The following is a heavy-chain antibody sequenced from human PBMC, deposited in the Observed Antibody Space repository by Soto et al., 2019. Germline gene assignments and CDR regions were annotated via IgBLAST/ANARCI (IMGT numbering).Heavy chain of an antibody. CDR3: ARGKWADRFAN. J-gene: IGHJ5*02. D-gene: IGHD1-26*01. V-gene: IGHV4-34*01. CDR2: FYDGGSI. CDR1: GESLNYFY. Sequence: QVQLQQWGAGLLKPSETLSLTCAVYGESLNYFYWSWIRQAPGKGLEWIGEFYDGGSINYNPSLKSRVTRAAATSKNQFSLRVTSVTAADTAIHYCARGKWADRFANWGQGTLVTVSS.